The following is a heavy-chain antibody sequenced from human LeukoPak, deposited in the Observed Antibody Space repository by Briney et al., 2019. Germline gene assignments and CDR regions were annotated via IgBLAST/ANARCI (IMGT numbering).Heavy chain of an antibody. CDR3: ARDQKAAGSGWSLAFDY. Sequence: PGGSLRLSCAASGFTCSSYAMHWDRQAPGKGLEWVAVISYDGSNKYYADSVKGRFTISRDNSKNTLYLQMNSLRAEDTAVYYCARDQKAAGSGWSLAFDYWGQGTLVTVSS. J-gene: IGHJ4*02. V-gene: IGHV3-30-3*01. CDR2: ISYDGSNK. D-gene: IGHD6-19*01. CDR1: GFTCSSYA.